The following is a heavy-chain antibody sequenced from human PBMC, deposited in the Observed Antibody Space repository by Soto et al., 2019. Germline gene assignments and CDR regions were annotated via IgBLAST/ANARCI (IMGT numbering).Heavy chain of an antibody. D-gene: IGHD3-10*01. CDR2: ISSSSSYT. J-gene: IGHJ4*02. CDR1: GFTFSDYY. CDR3: ARVRFLGMVRGASPTDYFDY. Sequence: PGGSLRLSCAASGFTFSDYYMSWIRQAPGKGLEWVSYISSSSSYTNYADSVKGRFTISRDNAKNSLYLQMNSLRAEDTAVYYCARVRFLGMVRGASPTDYFDYWGQGTLVTVSS. V-gene: IGHV3-11*05.